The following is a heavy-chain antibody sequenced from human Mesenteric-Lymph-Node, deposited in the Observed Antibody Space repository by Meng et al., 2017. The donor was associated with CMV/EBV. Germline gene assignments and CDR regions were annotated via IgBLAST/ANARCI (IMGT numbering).Heavy chain of an antibody. Sequence: GESLKISCAASGFTFSNYAMSWVRQPPGKGLVWVSSIDSDGTMTRYMDSVKGRFTISRDNAKNTLYLQMNSLRGEDTAMYYCVRDYVGTTTFDFWGQRTLVTVSS. V-gene: IGHV3-74*01. CDR3: VRDYVGTTTFDF. CDR2: IDSDGTMT. D-gene: IGHD1-1*01. J-gene: IGHJ4*02. CDR1: GFTFSNYA.